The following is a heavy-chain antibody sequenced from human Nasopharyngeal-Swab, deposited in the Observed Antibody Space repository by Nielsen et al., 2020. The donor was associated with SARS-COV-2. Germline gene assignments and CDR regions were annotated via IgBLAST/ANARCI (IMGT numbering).Heavy chain of an antibody. CDR1: VFTFRRYA. D-gene: IGHD3-3*01. V-gene: IGHV3-30-3*01. CDR2: ISYDGSNK. Sequence: GESLTISCAASVFTFRRYAMHWVRQAPGKGLEWVAVISYDGSNKYYADSVKGRFTISRDNSKNTLYLQMNSLRAEDTAVYYCARDHYDFWSGYNTRYYFDYWGQGTLVTVSS. CDR3: ARDHYDFWSGYNTRYYFDY. J-gene: IGHJ4*02.